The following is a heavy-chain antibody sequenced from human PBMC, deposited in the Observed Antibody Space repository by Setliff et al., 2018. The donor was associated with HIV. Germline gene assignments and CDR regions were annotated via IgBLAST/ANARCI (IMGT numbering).Heavy chain of an antibody. J-gene: IGHJ4*02. CDR3: ARGAEDLAINPPSFDYYFDY. D-gene: IGHD3-9*01. V-gene: IGHV1-3*01. CDR2: INAGDDNT. CDR1: GYTFSTNA. Sequence: ASVKVSCKAFGYTFSTNAIHWVRQAPGQRLEWMGYINAGDDNTRYSEKFQGRVTITRDTSANTAYMELSSLRSDDTALYFCARGAEDLAINPPSFDYYFDYWGQGTPVTVS.